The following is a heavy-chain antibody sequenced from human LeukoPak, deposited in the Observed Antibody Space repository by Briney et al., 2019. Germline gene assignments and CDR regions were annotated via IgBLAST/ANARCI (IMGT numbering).Heavy chain of an antibody. J-gene: IGHJ6*03. V-gene: IGHV4-4*07. CDR2: IYTSGST. CDR1: GGPISSYY. D-gene: IGHD1-14*01. CDR3: ARDEPGYYYYYYMDV. Sequence: SETLSLTCTVSGGPISSYYWSWIRQPAGKGLEWIGRIYTSGSTNYNPSLKSRVTMSVDTSKNQFSLKLSSVTAADTAVYYCARDEPGYYYYYYMDVWGKGTTVTVSS.